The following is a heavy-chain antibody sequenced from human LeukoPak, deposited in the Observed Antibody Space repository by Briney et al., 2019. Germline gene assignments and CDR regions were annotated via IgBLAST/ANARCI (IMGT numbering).Heavy chain of an antibody. D-gene: IGHD6-6*01. V-gene: IGHV3-21*01. J-gene: IGHJ4*02. CDR3: ARDNTGGEYSSSSDY. CDR1: GFTFSSYS. CDR2: ISSSSSYI. Sequence: PGGSLRLSCAASGFTFSSYSMNWVRQAPGKGLEWVSSISSSSSYIYYADSVKGRFTISRDNAKNSLYLQMNSLRAEDTAVYYCARDNTGGEYSSSSDYWGQGTLVTVSS.